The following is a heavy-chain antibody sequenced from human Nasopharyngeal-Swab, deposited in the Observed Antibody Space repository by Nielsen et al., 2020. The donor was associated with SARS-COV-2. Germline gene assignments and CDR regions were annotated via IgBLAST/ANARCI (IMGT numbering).Heavy chain of an antibody. J-gene: IGHJ4*02. Sequence: SETLSLTCTVSGGSISSYYWSWIRQPPGKGLEWIGYIYYSGSTNYNPSLKSRVTISVDTSKNQFSLKLSSVTAADTAVYYCARGGGSSSWVDYWGQGTPVTVSS. CDR3: ARGGGSSSWVDY. D-gene: IGHD6-13*01. CDR1: GGSISSYY. CDR2: IYYSGST. V-gene: IGHV4-59*01.